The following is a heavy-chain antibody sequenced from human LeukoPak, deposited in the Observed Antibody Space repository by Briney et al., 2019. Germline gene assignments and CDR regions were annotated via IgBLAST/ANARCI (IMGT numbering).Heavy chain of an antibody. CDR3: ARGRGADYGGNSGYFDY. D-gene: IGHD4-23*01. Sequence: GGSLRLSCAASGFMFSSYAMSWVRQAPGKGLEWVSAISGSGGSTYYADSVKGRFTISRDNSRNTLYLQMNSLRAEDTAVYYCARGRGADYGGNSGYFDYWGQGTLVTVSS. J-gene: IGHJ4*02. V-gene: IGHV3-23*01. CDR1: GFMFSSYA. CDR2: ISGSGGST.